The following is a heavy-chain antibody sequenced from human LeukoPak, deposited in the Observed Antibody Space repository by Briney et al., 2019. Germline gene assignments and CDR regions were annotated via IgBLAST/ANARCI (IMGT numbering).Heavy chain of an antibody. CDR2: INTDGTST. V-gene: IGHV3-74*01. D-gene: IGHD5-18*01. J-gene: IGHJ4*02. Sequence: PGRSLRLSCAASGFTFSDYWMHSVRQAPGKGLVWVSRINTDGTSTKYADSVKGRFTISRDNARNTVYLQMNSLRAEDTAVYYCARARYSYTGIIDYWGQGTLVTVSS. CDR3: ARARYSYTGIIDY. CDR1: GFTFSDYW.